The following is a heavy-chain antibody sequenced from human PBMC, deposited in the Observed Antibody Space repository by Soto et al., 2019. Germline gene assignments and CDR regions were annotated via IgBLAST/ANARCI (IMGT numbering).Heavy chain of an antibody. CDR2: ISTNRGST. CDR1: RFTFSSYT. Sequence: GSLRLSCSPSRFTFSSYTMHCVRQAPGKGLEYVSSISTNRGSTHYADSVKGRFTISRDNSKNTQYLQMSSLRADDTAVYYCVKGEYYYDSSGYYPFDYWGQGT. J-gene: IGHJ4*02. CDR3: VKGEYYYDSSGYYPFDY. D-gene: IGHD3-22*01. V-gene: IGHV3-64D*06.